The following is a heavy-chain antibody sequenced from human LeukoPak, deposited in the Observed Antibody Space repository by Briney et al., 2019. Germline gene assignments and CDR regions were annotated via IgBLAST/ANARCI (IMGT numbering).Heavy chain of an antibody. Sequence: SETLSLTCTVSGGSISSYYWSWIRQTPGKGLEWIGYIYCSGSTNYNPSLKSRVTISVDTSKNQFSLKLSSVTAADTAVYYCASAGIAAAGIFDYWGQGTLVTVSS. D-gene: IGHD6-13*01. V-gene: IGHV4-59*01. CDR2: IYCSGST. CDR3: ASAGIAAAGIFDY. CDR1: GGSISSYY. J-gene: IGHJ4*02.